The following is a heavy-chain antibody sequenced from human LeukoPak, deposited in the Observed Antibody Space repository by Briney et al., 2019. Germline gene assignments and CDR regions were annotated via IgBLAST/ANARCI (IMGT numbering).Heavy chain of an antibody. CDR3: ARVRVAGTVGGKDAFPGRFDY. CDR2: IYYSGST. V-gene: IGHV4-39*07. J-gene: IGHJ4*02. D-gene: IGHD6-19*01. Sequence: SETLSLTCTVSGGSISSSSYYWGWIRQPPGKGLEWIGSIYYSGSTYYNPSLKSRVTISVDTSKNQFSLKLSSVTAADTAVYYCARVRVAGTVGGKDAFPGRFDYWSQGTPVTVSS. CDR1: GGSISSSSYY.